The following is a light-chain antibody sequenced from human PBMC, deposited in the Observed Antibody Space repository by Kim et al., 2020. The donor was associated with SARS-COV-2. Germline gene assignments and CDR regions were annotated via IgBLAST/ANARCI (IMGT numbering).Light chain of an antibody. Sequence: GQSTTISCTGTSSDGGSYNLVSWYQQHPGKAPKLMIYEGSKRPSGVSNRFSGSKSGNTASLTISWLQAEDEADYYCCSYAGSSTHVFGTGTKVTVL. CDR3: CSYAGSSTHV. CDR2: EGS. CDR1: SSDGGSYNL. V-gene: IGLV2-23*01. J-gene: IGLJ1*01.